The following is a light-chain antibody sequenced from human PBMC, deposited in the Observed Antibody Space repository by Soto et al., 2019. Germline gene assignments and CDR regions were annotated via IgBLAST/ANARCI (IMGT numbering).Light chain of an antibody. V-gene: IGKV3-20*01. J-gene: IGKJ1*01. Sequence: EIVLTQSPDTLSLSPGERATLSCRASQSVSSSYLAWYQQRPGQAPRLLIYGASSRATGIPDRFSGSGSGTDFTLTISGLQSEDSAVYYCQQYNNWPWTFGPGTKVDIK. CDR1: QSVSSSY. CDR2: GAS. CDR3: QQYNNWPWT.